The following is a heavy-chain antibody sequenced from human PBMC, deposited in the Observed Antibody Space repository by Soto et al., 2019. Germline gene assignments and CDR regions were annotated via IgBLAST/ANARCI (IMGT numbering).Heavy chain of an antibody. CDR1: GGSFRGYY. CDR2: INHSGST. V-gene: IGHV4-34*01. D-gene: IGHD6-13*01. J-gene: IGHJ6*02. CDR3: ARAANAYSSSWYVGYYYYGMDV. Sequence: PSETLSLTCAVYGGSFRGYYWSWIRQPPGKGLEWTGEINHSGSTNYNPSLKSRVTISVDTSKNQFSLKLSSVTAADTAVYYCARAANAYSSSWYVGYYYYGMDVWGQGTTVTASS.